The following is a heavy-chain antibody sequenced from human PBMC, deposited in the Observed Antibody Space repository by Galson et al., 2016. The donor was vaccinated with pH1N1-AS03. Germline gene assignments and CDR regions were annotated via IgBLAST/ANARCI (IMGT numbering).Heavy chain of an antibody. D-gene: IGHD1-26*01. V-gene: IGHV4-39*07. CDR2: IYYRGAT. Sequence: SETLSLTCTVSDDSINSSPYYWGWIRQPPGKGLEWIGTIYYRGATYYSPSLKSRVTISIDTSKNQFSLNLRSVTAADTAVYYCARHVSGSYPNNLDYWGQGTLVIVSS. J-gene: IGHJ4*02. CDR3: ARHVSGSYPNNLDY. CDR1: DDSINSSPYY.